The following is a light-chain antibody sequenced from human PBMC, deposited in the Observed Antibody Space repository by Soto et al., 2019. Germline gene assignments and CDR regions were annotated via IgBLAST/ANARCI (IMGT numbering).Light chain of an antibody. CDR2: GAS. CDR3: QQYGSSPET. CDR1: QSVSSSY. Sequence: EIVLTQSPGTLSLSPGERATLSCRASQSVSSSYLAWYQQKPGQAPRILIYGASSRATGIPDRFSGSGSGTDFTLTISRLEPEYFAVYYCQQYGSSPETFGQGTKVEIK. J-gene: IGKJ1*01. V-gene: IGKV3-20*01.